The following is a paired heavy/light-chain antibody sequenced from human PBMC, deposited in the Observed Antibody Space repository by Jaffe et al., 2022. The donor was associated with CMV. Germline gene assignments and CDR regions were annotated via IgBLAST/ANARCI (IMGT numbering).Heavy chain of an antibody. CDR1: GGSISSSSYY. CDR3: ARQFSRDYDFWSGYPDAFDI. D-gene: IGHD3-3*01. Sequence: QLQLQESGPGLVKPSETLSLTCTVSGGSISSSSYYWGWIRQPPGKGLEWIGSIYYSGSTYYNPSLKSRVTISVDTSKNQFSLKLSSVTAADTAVYYCARQFSRDYDFWSGYPDAFDIWGQGTMVTVSS. J-gene: IGHJ3*02. CDR2: IYYSGST. V-gene: IGHV4-39*01.
Light chain of an antibody. CDR1: SSDVGGYNY. Sequence: QSALTQPRSVSGSPGQSVTISCTGTSSDVGGYNYVSWYQQHPGKAPKLMIYDVSKRPSGVPDRFSGSKSGNTASLTISGLQAEDEADYYCCSYAGSYTNWVFGGGTKLTVL. J-gene: IGLJ3*02. CDR3: CSYAGSYTNWV. CDR2: DVS. V-gene: IGLV2-11*01.